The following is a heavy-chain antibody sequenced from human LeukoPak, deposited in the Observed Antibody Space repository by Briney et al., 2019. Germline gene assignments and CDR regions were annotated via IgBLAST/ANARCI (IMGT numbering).Heavy chain of an antibody. CDR1: DYSISSGYGYY. CDR2: IYHSGIT. J-gene: IGHJ6*03. Sequence: SETLSLTCTVSDYSISSGYGYYWGWIRQPPGKGLEWIGNIYHSGITYYNHFNSSLKSRVTISIDTSKNQFSLKLSSVTAADTAVYYCARLSLRDFWSGYLYYYYYMDVWGKGTTVTVSS. CDR3: ARLSLRDFWSGYLYYYYYMDV. V-gene: IGHV4-38-2*02. D-gene: IGHD3-3*01.